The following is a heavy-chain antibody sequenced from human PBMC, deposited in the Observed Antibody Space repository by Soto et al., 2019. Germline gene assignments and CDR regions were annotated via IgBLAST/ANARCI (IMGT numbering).Heavy chain of an antibody. CDR2: ISPDGSGK. J-gene: IGHJ4*02. CDR1: GFTFSNHW. D-gene: IGHD1-1*01. CDR3: ARWSRGTPEY. V-gene: IGHV3-7*04. Sequence: DVQLVASGGGLVQPGGSLTLPCAVSGFTFSNHWMGWVHQTPRKGLEWVANISPDGSGKYYVDSLKGRFTISRDNAQDSLYWHMSSLGVEDTAIYYCARWSRGTPEYWGQGTLVTVSS.